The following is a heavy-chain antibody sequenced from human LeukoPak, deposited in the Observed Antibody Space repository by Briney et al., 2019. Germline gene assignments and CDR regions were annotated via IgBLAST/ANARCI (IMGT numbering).Heavy chain of an antibody. J-gene: IGHJ4*02. D-gene: IGHD1-26*01. CDR2: IIPILGIA. CDR3: ARGSQEGIHYFDY. Sequence: SVKVSCKASGGTFSNYAISWVRQAPGQGLEWMGRIIPILGIANYAQKFQGRVTITADKSTSTAYMELSSLRSEDTAVYYCARGSQEGIHYFDYWGQGTLVTVSS. CDR1: GGTFSNYA. V-gene: IGHV1-69*04.